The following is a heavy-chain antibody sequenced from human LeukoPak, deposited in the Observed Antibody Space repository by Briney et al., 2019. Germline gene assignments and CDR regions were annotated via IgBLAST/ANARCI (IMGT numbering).Heavy chain of an antibody. D-gene: IGHD2-21*01. V-gene: IGHV4-61*08. Sequence: SETLSLTCSVSGGSVSSGDYYWNWIRQPPGKGLEWVGYIYYSGSTNYNPSLKSRLSISVDRSKNQFSLKLKSVTAADTAVYYCARDNSALDYWDQGTLVTVSS. J-gene: IGHJ4*02. CDR1: GGSVSSGDYY. CDR2: IYYSGST. CDR3: ARDNSALDY.